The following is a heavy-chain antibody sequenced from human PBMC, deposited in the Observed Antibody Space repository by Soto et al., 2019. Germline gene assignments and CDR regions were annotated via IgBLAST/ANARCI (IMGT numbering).Heavy chain of an antibody. CDR3: TLPQPEWELLDY. CDR2: IKSKTDGGTT. D-gene: IGHD1-26*01. Sequence: EVQLVESGGGLVKPGGSLRLSCAASGFTFSNAWMSWVRQAPGKGLEWVGRIKSKTDGGTTDYAAPVKGRFTISRDDSKNTLYLQMNSLKTEDTAVYYCTLPQPEWELLDYWGQGTLVTVSS. J-gene: IGHJ4*02. CDR1: GFTFSNAW. V-gene: IGHV3-15*01.